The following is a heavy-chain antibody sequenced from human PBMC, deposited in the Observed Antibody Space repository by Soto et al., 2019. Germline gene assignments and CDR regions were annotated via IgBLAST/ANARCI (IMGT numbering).Heavy chain of an antibody. J-gene: IGHJ4*02. D-gene: IGHD2-15*01. V-gene: IGHV3-7*01. CDR1: GFTFSSYW. CDR2: IKQDGSEK. CDR3: ARDYCSGGSCPHFDY. Sequence: GGSLRLSCAASGFTFSSYWMSWVRQAPGKGLEWVANIKQDGSEKYYVDSVKDRFTISRDNAKNSLYLQMNSLRAEDTAVYYCARDYCSGGSCPHFDYWGQGTLVTVSS.